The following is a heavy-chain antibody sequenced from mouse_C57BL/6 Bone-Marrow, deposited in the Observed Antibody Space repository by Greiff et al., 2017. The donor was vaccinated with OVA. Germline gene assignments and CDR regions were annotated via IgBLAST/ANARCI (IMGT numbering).Heavy chain of an antibody. CDR3: TRGYDNYFDY. CDR2: ISSGGDYI. V-gene: IGHV5-9-1*02. J-gene: IGHJ2*01. CDR1: GFTFSSYA. D-gene: IGHD2-3*01. Sequence: EVKVEESGEGLVKPGGSLKLSCAASGFTFSSYAMSWVRRTPEKRLEWVAYISSGGDYIYYADTVKGRFTISRDNARNTLYLQMSSLKSEDTAMYYCTRGYDNYFDYWGQGTTLTVSS.